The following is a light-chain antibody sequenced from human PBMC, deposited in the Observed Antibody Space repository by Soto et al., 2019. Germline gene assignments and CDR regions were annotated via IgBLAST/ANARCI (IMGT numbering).Light chain of an antibody. Sequence: EIVLTQSPGTLSLSPGERATLSCRSSQSVSSSYLAWYQQKPGQAPMLLIYDASNRATGIPARFSGSGSGTEFTLTIRRLQSEDFAVYYCQQYNNWPPITFGKGKRREIK. J-gene: IGKJ5*01. CDR3: QQYNNWPPIT. CDR1: QSVSSSY. CDR2: DAS. V-gene: IGKV3-15*01.